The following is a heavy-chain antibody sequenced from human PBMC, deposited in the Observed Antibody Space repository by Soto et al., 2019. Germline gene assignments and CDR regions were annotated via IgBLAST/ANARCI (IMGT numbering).Heavy chain of an antibody. Sequence: GGSLRLSCSDSGFTFGNFWIHWVRQAPGKGLEWVSHIGPGGTDIVYADSVKGRFIISRDNARNTVYLQMNSLEAEDTAVYYCAKLPWEVAPSWGQGTLATVSS. D-gene: IGHD1-26*01. CDR2: IGPGGTDI. CDR3: AKLPWEVAPS. J-gene: IGHJ5*02. CDR1: GFTFGNFW. V-gene: IGHV3-74*03.